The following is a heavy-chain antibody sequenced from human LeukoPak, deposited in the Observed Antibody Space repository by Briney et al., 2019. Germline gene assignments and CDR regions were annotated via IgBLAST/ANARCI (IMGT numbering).Heavy chain of an antibody. Sequence: ASVEASCKASGYTFTSYYMHWVRQAPGQGLEWMGIINPSGGSTSYAQKFQGRVTMTRDTSTSTVYMELSSLRSEDTAVYYCARDRIGGATFGWFDPWGQGTLVTVSS. CDR3: ARDRIGGATFGWFDP. CDR2: INPSGGST. CDR1: GYTFTSYY. D-gene: IGHD1-26*01. V-gene: IGHV1-46*01. J-gene: IGHJ5*02.